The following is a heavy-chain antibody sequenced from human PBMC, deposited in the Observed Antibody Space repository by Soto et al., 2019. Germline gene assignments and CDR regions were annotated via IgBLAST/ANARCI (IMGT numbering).Heavy chain of an antibody. Sequence: SETLSLPCAVSGYSISSGYYWGWIRQPPGKGLEWIGSIYHSGRTYYNPSLKSRLTISLDTSKNQFSLKLTSVTAADTALYFCATTSGSFPYWGQGTLVTVSS. CDR2: IYHSGRT. J-gene: IGHJ4*02. CDR1: GYSISSGYY. V-gene: IGHV4-38-2*01. D-gene: IGHD1-26*01. CDR3: ATTSGSFPY.